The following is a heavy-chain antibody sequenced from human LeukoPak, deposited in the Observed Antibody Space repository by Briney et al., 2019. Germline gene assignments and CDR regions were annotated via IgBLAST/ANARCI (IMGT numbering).Heavy chain of an antibody. J-gene: IGHJ5*02. D-gene: IGHD6-13*01. CDR3: ARDRRIAAAANWFDP. Sequence: ASVKVSCKASGYTFTSYYMHWVRQAPGQGPEWMGRINPNSGGTNYAQKFQGRVTMTRDTSISTAYMELSRLRSDDTAVYYCARDRRIAAAANWFDPWGQGTLVTVSS. CDR1: GYTFTSYY. V-gene: IGHV1-2*06. CDR2: INPNSGGT.